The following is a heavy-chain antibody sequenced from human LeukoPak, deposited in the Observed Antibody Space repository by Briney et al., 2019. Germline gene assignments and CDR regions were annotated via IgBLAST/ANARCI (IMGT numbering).Heavy chain of an antibody. CDR1: GGSISSYY. CDR2: VSTVGSA. V-gene: IGHV4-4*07. Sequence: SETLSLTCTVSGGSISSYYWSWIRQPPGKGLEWLGRVSTVGSATYNPSLKSRVTMSVDTSNNQFSLRLSSVTAADTAVYYCATGGGDFDHWGQGTLVTVSS. CDR3: ATGGGDFDH. D-gene: IGHD3-16*01. J-gene: IGHJ4*02.